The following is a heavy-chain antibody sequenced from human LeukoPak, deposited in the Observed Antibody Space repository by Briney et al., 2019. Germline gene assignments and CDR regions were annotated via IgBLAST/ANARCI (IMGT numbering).Heavy chain of an antibody. Sequence: GGSLRLSCTASGFTFGDYAMSWVRQAPGKGLEWVGFIRSKAYGGTTEYAASVKGRFTISRDDSKSIAYVQMNSLKTEDTAVYYCTRVGSSGWYGGDYFDYWGQGTLVTVSS. CDR3: TRVGSSGWYGGDYFDY. J-gene: IGHJ4*02. CDR1: GFTFGDYA. CDR2: IRSKAYGGTT. D-gene: IGHD6-19*01. V-gene: IGHV3-49*04.